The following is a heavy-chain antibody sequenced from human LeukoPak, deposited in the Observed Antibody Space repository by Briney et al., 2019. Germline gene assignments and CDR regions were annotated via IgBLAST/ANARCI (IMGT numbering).Heavy chain of an antibody. CDR1: GFTFSSYA. Sequence: PGRSLRLSCAASGFTFSSYAMHWVRQAPGKGLEWVAVISYDGSNKYYADSVKGRFTISRDNAKNSLYLQMNSLRVEDTALYYCAKDIGRVDTASTYMDVWGKGTTVTISS. CDR2: ISYDGSNK. D-gene: IGHD5-18*01. CDR3: AKDIGRVDTASTYMDV. J-gene: IGHJ6*03. V-gene: IGHV3-30*04.